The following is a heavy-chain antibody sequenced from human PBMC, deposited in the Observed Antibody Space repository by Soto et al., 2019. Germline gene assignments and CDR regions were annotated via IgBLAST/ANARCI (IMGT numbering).Heavy chain of an antibody. CDR1: GYNFNTNW. CDR3: ARVFGSGWSGFDP. D-gene: IGHD6-19*01. V-gene: IGHV5-51*01. Sequence: PGESLKISCKGSGYNFNTNWIGWVRRMPGKGLEWMGVIFPSDSDIRYSPSLQGQVTISADKSISTTYLQWRSLTASDTAMYYCARVFGSGWSGFDPWGQGTLVTVSS. CDR2: IFPSDSDI. J-gene: IGHJ5*02.